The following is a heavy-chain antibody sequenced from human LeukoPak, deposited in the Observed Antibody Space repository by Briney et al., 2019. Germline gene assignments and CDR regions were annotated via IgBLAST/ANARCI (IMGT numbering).Heavy chain of an antibody. CDR3: ARATYYYESSGYDSGGDWYFDI. D-gene: IGHD3-22*01. J-gene: IGHJ2*01. CDR2: LYTAGST. CDR1: GFTVTNNY. V-gene: IGHV3-66*01. Sequence: GGSLRLSCAASGFTVTNNYMSWVRQAPGKGLEWVSILYTAGSTYYADSVKARFTISRDNSKNTVHLQMNSLRVDDTAVYYCARATYYYESSGYDSGGDWYFDIWGRGTLVTVSS.